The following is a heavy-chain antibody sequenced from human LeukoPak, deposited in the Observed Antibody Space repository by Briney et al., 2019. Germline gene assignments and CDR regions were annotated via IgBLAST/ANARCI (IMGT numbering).Heavy chain of an antibody. J-gene: IGHJ4*02. CDR1: GFTFRSYW. Sequence: PGGSLRLSCAASGFTFRSYWMHWVRQAPGKGLVWVSGIYNDGSSTRYADSVKGRFTISRDNAKNTLYLQMNSLRAEDTAVYYCARDWRSHFDYWGQGTPVTVSS. V-gene: IGHV3-74*01. CDR2: IYNDGSST. CDR3: ARDWRSHFDY.